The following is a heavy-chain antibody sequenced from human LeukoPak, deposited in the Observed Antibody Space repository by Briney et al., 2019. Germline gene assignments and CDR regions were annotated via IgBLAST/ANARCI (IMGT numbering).Heavy chain of an antibody. CDR2: ISSSGSTI. D-gene: IGHD3-10*02. J-gene: IGHJ6*04. CDR3: AELGITMIGGV. CDR1: GFIFSDYA. V-gene: IGHV3-48*03. Sequence: GGSLRLSCTASGFIFSDYAMNWVRQAPGKGLEWVSYISSSGSTIYYADSVKGRFTISRDNAKNSLYLQMNSLRAEDTAVYYCAELGITMIGGVWGKGTTVTISS.